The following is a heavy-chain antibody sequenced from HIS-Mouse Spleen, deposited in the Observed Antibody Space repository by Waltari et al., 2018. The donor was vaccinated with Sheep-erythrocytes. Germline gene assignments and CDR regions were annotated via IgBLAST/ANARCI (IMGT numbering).Heavy chain of an antibody. CDR3: AQTGATTPHVDY. D-gene: IGHD1-26*01. J-gene: IGHJ4*02. CDR2: IIPILDIA. V-gene: IGHV1-69*04. CDR1: GGTFSSYA. Sequence: QVQLVQSGAEVKKPGSSVKVSCKASGGTFSSYAISWVGQATGQGLEWMGRIIPILDIANYAQKFQGRVTITADKSTSTAYMGLRSLRSEDTAVYYCAQTGATTPHVDYWGQGTLVTVSS.